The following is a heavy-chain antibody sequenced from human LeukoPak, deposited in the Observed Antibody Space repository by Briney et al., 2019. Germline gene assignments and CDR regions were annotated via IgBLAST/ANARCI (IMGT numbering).Heavy chain of an antibody. CDR1: GYTFTSYD. CDR2: MNPNSGNT. J-gene: IGHJ4*02. CDR3: ARLQSSSSDY. Sequence: ASVKVSCKASGYTFTSYDINWVRQATGQGLEWMGWMNPNSGNTGYAQKFQDRVTVTTDKPTSTAYMELKSLRSDDTAVYYCARLQSSSSDYWGQGTLVTVSS. V-gene: IGHV1-8*02.